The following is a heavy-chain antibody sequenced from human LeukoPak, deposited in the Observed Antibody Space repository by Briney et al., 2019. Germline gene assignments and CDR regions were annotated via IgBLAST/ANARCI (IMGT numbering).Heavy chain of an antibody. CDR2: IYSGGST. V-gene: IGHV3-66*04. J-gene: IGHJ4*02. D-gene: IGHD3-10*01. CDR1: GFTVSSNY. CDR3: ARLPYYYGSGSYKV. Sequence: GGSLRLSCAASGFTVSSNYMSWVRQAPGKGLEWVSVIYSGGSTYYADSVKGRFTISRDNSKNTLYLQMNSLRAEDTAVYYCARLPYYYGSGSYKVWGQGTLVTVSS.